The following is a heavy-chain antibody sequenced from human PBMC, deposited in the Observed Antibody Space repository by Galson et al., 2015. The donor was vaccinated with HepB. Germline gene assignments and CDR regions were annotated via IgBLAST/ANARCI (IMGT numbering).Heavy chain of an antibody. V-gene: IGHV4-4*07. CDR1: GGSISSYY. J-gene: IGHJ4*02. CDR3: ARDLESRYDFHNPGGFDY. CDR2: IYTSGST. Sequence: LSLTCTVSGGSISSYYWSWIRQPAGKGLEWIGRIYTSGSTNYNPSLKSRVTMSVDTSKNQFSLKLSSVTAADTAVYYCARDLESRYDFHNPGGFDYWGQGTLVTVSS. D-gene: IGHD3-3*01.